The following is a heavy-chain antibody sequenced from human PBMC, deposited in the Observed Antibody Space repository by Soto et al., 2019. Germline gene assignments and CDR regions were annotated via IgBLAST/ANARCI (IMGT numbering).Heavy chain of an antibody. V-gene: IGHV3-23*01. CDR2: ISVSDAFI. D-gene: IGHD1-20*01. J-gene: IGHJ4*02. CDR1: RINVGAFA. CDR3: TRETVAGITGLDY. Sequence: PGGSLRLSCAASRINVGAFAVNWVRRAPGKGLEWVSGISVSDAFIYYADSVRGRFSISRDASENILYLQMNSLRVDDTALYYCTRETVAGITGLDYWGPGTLVTVSS.